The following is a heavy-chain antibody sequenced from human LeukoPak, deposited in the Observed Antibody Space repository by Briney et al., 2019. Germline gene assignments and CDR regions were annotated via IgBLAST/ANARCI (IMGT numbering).Heavy chain of an antibody. Sequence: PGWSLRLSCAASGFTFSSYAMSWVRQAPGKGLEWVSGITVKGCNTQSADSVKGRFTISRDNSKNMLSLQMDSLRAEDTAVYYCATHPYCSGGSCQLNYYYYIDVWGKGTTVSVSS. J-gene: IGHJ6*03. CDR1: GFTFSSYA. CDR3: ATHPYCSGGSCQLNYYYYIDV. V-gene: IGHV3-23*01. D-gene: IGHD2-15*01. CDR2: ITVKGCNT.